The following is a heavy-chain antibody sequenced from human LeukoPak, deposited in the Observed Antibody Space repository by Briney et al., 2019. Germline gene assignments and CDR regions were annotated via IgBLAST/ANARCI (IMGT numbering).Heavy chain of an antibody. V-gene: IGHV3-23*01. CDR3: XXXXXDYFSYWYFDL. D-gene: IGHD2/OR15-2a*01. J-gene: IGHJ2*01. Sequence: GGSLRLSCAASGFTFSSYAMSWVRQAPGKGLEWVSAISGSGGSTYYADSVKGRFTISRDNSKNTLYLQMNSLRAEDTAVYYCXXXXXDYFSYWYFDLWGRGTLVTVSS. CDR2: ISGSGGST. CDR1: GFTFSSYA.